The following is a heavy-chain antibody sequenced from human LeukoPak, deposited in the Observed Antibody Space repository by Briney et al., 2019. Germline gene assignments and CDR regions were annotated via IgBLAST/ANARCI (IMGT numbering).Heavy chain of an antibody. CDR2: INWNGGST. V-gene: IGHV3-20*04. D-gene: IGHD5-18*01. CDR3: ARVPGRGYSMYYFDY. CDR1: GFTFDDYG. Sequence: GGSLRLSCAASGFTFDDYGMSWVRQAPGKGLELVSGINWNGGSTGYEDSVKGRFTISRDNAKNSLYLQMNSLRAEDTALYYCARVPGRGYSMYYFDYWGQGTLVTVSS. J-gene: IGHJ4*02.